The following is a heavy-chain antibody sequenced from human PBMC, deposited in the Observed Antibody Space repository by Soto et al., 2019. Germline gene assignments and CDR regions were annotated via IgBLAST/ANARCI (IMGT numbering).Heavy chain of an antibody. D-gene: IGHD3-16*01. J-gene: IGHJ3*02. V-gene: IGHV3-30*03. CDR2: ISYDGSNK. Sequence: PGRSLRLPWAASGLTLSPQSMNWVRQAPEKGLEWVAVISYDGSNKYYADSVKGRFTISRDNSKNTLYLQMNSLRAEDTAVYYCAREWAWYYGDSDRDASDTWRHGTRDT. CDR3: AREWAWYYGDSDRDASDT. CDR1: GLTLSPQS.